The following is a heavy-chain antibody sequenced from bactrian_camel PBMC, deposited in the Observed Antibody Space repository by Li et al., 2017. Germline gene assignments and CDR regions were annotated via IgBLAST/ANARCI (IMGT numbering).Heavy chain of an antibody. Sequence: HVQLVESGGGLVQAGESLKLSCVVSGYDYKYCMGWFRQAPGKEREGVAAIESDGTTSYADSVKGRFTISKDNVKNTLYLEMNSLKPEDTAMYYCASHRVSGPYCSFSADFRYWGQGTQVTVS. J-gene: IGHJ6*01. D-gene: IGHD3*01. CDR1: GYDYKYC. CDR2: IESDGTT. V-gene: IGHV3S26*01. CDR3: ASHRVSGPYCSFSADFRY.